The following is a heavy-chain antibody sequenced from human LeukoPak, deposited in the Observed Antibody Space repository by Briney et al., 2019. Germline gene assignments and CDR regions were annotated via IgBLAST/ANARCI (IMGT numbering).Heavy chain of an antibody. CDR2: FDPEDGET. J-gene: IGHJ4*02. Sequence: ASVTVSFTFSVYTLTQLSMKWVSQAPGKGREGMGGFDPEDGETIYAQKFQGRVTMTEDTSTDTAYMELSSLRSEDTAVYYCATQLGFWADWLLQFDYWGQGTLVTVSS. CDR1: VYTLTQLS. V-gene: IGHV1-24*01. CDR3: ATQLGFWADWLLQFDY. D-gene: IGHD3-9*01.